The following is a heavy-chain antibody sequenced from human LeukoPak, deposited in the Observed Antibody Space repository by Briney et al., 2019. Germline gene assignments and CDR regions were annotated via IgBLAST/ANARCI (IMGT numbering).Heavy chain of an antibody. J-gene: IGHJ4*02. V-gene: IGHV4-39*01. D-gene: IGHD1-26*01. CDR2: IYYSGST. CDR1: GGSISSSSYY. Sequence: PSETLSLTCTVSGGSISSSSYYWGWIRQPPGKGLEWIGSIYYSGSTYYHPSLKSRVTISVDTSKNQFSLKLSSVTAADTAVYYCARIVGASDYWGQGTLVTVSS. CDR3: ARIVGASDY.